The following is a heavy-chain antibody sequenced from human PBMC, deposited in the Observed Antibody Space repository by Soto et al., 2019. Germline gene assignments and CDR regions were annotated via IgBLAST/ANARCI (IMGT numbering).Heavy chain of an antibody. CDR3: ARALGYSGYAGMDV. CDR2: ISPDNGNT. J-gene: IGHJ6*02. CDR1: GYTFTIYG. V-gene: IGHV1-18*01. D-gene: IGHD5-12*01. Sequence: QVKLVQSGGEVRKPGASVKVSCKASGYTFTIYGINWVRHAPGQGLEWMGWISPDNGNTNYAQKLQGRVTMTTDTSTSTAYMELRSLRSDDTAVYYCARALGYSGYAGMDVWGQGTTVTVSS.